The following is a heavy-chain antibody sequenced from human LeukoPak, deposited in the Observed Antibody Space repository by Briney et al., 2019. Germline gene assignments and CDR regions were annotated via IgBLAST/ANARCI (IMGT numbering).Heavy chain of an antibody. D-gene: IGHD3-16*02. CDR1: GFTFSSYA. J-gene: IGHJ4*02. V-gene: IGHV3-7*01. CDR3: ARDYPLVDY. Sequence: GGSLRLSCAASGFTFSSYAMSWVRQAPGKGLEWVANIKQDGSEKYYVDSVKGRFTISRDNAKNSLYLQMNSLRAEDTAVYYCARDYPLVDYWGQGTLVTVSS. CDR2: IKQDGSEK.